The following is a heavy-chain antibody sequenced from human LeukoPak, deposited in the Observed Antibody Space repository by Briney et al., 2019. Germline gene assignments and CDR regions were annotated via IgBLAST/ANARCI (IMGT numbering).Heavy chain of an antibody. Sequence: AASVKVSCEASGYTFTSYGISWVRQAPGQGLEWMGWISAYNGNTNYAQKLQGRVTMTTDTSTSTAYMELRSLRSDDTAVYYCARDRGRYYYDSSGYYHYWGQGTLVTVSS. CDR1: GYTFTSYG. CDR3: ARDRGRYYYDSSGYYHY. D-gene: IGHD3-22*01. CDR2: ISAYNGNT. J-gene: IGHJ4*02. V-gene: IGHV1-18*01.